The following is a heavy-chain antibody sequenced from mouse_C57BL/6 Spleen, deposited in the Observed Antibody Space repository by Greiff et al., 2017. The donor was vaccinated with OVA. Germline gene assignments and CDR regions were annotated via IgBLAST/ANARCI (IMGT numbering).Heavy chain of an antibody. D-gene: IGHD2-1*01. V-gene: IGHV1-52*01. CDR3: ARVRGNYPCAY. CDR2: IDPSDSET. CDR1: GYTFTSYW. J-gene: IGHJ3*01. Sequence: QVQLQQPGAELVRPGSSVKLSCKASGYTFTSYWMHWVKQRPIQGLEWIGNIDPSDSETHYNQKFKDKATLTVDKSSSTAYMQLSSLTSEDAAVYYCARVRGNYPCAYWGQGTLVTVSA.